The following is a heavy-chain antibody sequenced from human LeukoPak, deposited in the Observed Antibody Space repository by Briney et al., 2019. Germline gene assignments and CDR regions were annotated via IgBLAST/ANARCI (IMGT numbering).Heavy chain of an antibody. CDR2: ISAYNGNT. CDR3: ARGPPRARRDGYNWDY. Sequence: ASVKVSCKASGYTFTSYGISWVRQAPGQGLEWMGWISAYNGNTNYAQKLQGRVTMTTDTSTSTAYMELRSLRSDDTAVYYCARGPPRARRDGYNWDYWGQGTLVTASS. J-gene: IGHJ4*02. CDR1: GYTFTSYG. D-gene: IGHD5-24*01. V-gene: IGHV1-18*01.